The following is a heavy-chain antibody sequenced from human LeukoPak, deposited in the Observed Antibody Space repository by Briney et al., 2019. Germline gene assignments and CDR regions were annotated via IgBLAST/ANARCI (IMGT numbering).Heavy chain of an antibody. Sequence: SETLSLTCSVSGGSISNIYWSWIRQPPGKGLEWIGNIYSGSTNYNPSLKSRVTISVDTSKSQFSLKLSSVTAADTAVYYCAREGGSGTYYNSWGQGTLVTVSS. CDR3: AREGGSGTYYNS. V-gene: IGHV4-59*01. CDR1: GGSISNIY. J-gene: IGHJ4*02. D-gene: IGHD3-10*01. CDR2: IYSGST.